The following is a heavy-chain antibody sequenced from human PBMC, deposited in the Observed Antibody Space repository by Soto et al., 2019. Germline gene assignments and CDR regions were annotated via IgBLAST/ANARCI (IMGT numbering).Heavy chain of an antibody. D-gene: IGHD2-2*02. J-gene: IGHJ5*02. CDR2: INGNT. CDR3: ARGGYCSSSNCYSLGWFDP. V-gene: IGHV1-3*01. Sequence: ASVKVSCKASGYTFSKYAIHWVRQAPGQRLEWMGWINGNTKYSQKFQGRVTITRDTAASTAYMELSSLRSEDTAVYYCARGGYCSSSNCYSLGWFDPWGQGTLVTVSS. CDR1: GYTFSKYA.